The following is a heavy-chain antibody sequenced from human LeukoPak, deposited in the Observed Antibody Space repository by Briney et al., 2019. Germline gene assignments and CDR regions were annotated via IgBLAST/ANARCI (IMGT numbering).Heavy chain of an antibody. V-gene: IGHV4-39*01. CDR3: ASGGPRGRKEWSKRGTLDY. D-gene: IGHD3-3*01. CDR2: IYYSGST. J-gene: IGHJ4*02. Sequence: PSETLSLTCTVSGGSISSSSYYWGWIRQPPGKGLEWIGSIYYSGSTYYNPSLKSRVTLSVDPSKNQFSLKLSSVTAAGTAVYDCASGGPRGRKEWSKRGTLDYWGQGTLVTVSS. CDR1: GGSISSSSYY.